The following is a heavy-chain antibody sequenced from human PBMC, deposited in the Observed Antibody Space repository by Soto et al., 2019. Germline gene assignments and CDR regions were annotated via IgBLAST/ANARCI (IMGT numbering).Heavy chain of an antibody. CDR2: INHSGST. J-gene: IGHJ5*02. Sequence: SETLSLTCAVYGGSFSGYYWTWIRQPPGTGLEWIGEINHSGSTNYNPSLKSRVTISVDTSKNQFSLKLSSVTAADTAVYYCARLLWSRGDWFDPWGQGTLVTVSS. D-gene: IGHD3-10*01. CDR1: GGSFSGYY. V-gene: IGHV4-34*01. CDR3: ARLLWSRGDWFDP.